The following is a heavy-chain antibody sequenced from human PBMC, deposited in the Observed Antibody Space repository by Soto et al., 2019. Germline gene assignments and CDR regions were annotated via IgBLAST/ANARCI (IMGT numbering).Heavy chain of an antibody. J-gene: IGHJ6*02. V-gene: IGHV3-30-3*01. D-gene: IGHD5-18*01. CDR3: ARDRGYSYGLYYYYYGMDV. CDR2: ISYDGSNK. CDR1: GFTFSSYA. Sequence: PGGSLRLSCAASGFTFSSYAMHWVRQAPGKGLEWVAVISYDGSNKYYADSVKGRFTISRDNSKNTLYLQMNSLRAEDTAVYYCARDRGYSYGLYYYYYGMDVWGQGTTVTVSS.